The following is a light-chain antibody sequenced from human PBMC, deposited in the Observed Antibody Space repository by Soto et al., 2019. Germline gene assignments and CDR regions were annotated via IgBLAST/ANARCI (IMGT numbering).Light chain of an antibody. J-gene: IGKJ5*01. Sequence: DIQMTQSPSFLSASVGDRVTITCQASQHISNYLNLYHEKPGKAPKVHTYDASGLETWDSSRFSASASGTDFTFTICSLQPEDSATYYCQQFVNLPIAFGQGTRLEI. CDR2: DAS. CDR1: QHISNY. CDR3: QQFVNLPIA. V-gene: IGKV1-33*01.